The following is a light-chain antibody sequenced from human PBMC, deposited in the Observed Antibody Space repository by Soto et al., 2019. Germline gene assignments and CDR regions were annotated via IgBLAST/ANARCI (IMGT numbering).Light chain of an antibody. CDR2: SND. CDR1: SSNIGTNT. Sequence: QTVVTRPPSASGTPGQRVSISCSGGSSNIGTNTVNWYQHLPGTAPKLLIFSNDERPSGVPDRFSGSKSGTSASLAISGLQSDDEADYYCATWDDSLNGVVFGGGTKLTVL. CDR3: ATWDDSLNGVV. J-gene: IGLJ2*01. V-gene: IGLV1-44*01.